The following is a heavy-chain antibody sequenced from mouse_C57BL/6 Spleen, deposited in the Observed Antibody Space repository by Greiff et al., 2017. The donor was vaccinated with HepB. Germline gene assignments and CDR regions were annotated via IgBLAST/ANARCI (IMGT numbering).Heavy chain of an antibody. Sequence: EVKVVDSGPELVKPGASVKIPCKASGYTFTDYNMDWVKQSHGKSLEWIGDINPNNGGTIYNQKFKGKATLTVDKSSRTAYMELRSLTSEDTAVYYCARGSNSVFMDYWGQGTSVTVSS. D-gene: IGHD2-5*01. CDR2: INPNNGGT. J-gene: IGHJ4*01. CDR1: GYTFTDYN. V-gene: IGHV1-18*01. CDR3: ARGSNSVFMDY.